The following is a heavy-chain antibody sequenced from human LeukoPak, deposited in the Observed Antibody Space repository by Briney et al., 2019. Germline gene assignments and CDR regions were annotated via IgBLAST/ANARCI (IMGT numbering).Heavy chain of an antibody. V-gene: IGHV3-23*01. Sequence: PGGSLRLSCAASGFTFSSYAMSWVRQAPGKGLEWVSAISGSGGSTYYADSVKGRFTIARDNSKNTLYLQMNSLRADDTAVYDCAKEGHGDLEYYFDYWGQGTLGTVSS. CDR1: GFTFSSYA. CDR2: ISGSGGST. D-gene: IGHD2-21*01. J-gene: IGHJ4*02. CDR3: AKEGHGDLEYYFDY.